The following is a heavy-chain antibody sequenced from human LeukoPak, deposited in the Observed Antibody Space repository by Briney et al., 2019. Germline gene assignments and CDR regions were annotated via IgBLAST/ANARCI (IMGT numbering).Heavy chain of an antibody. CDR3: TRVTTSGYFEY. Sequence: GGSLRLSCAASGFTFWMAWVRQAPGKGLEWVASIKFEESERHHVDSVKGRFTISRDNAKNSLYLQMNSRRAEETAVYFCTRVTTSGYFEYWGQGTLVTVSS. D-gene: IGHD1/OR15-1a*01. V-gene: IGHV3-7*04. CDR2: IKFEESER. CDR1: GFTFW. J-gene: IGHJ4*02.